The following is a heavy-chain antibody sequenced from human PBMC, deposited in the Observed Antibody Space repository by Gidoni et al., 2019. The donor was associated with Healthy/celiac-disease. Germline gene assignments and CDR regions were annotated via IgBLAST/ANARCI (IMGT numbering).Heavy chain of an antibody. J-gene: IGHJ4*02. CDR1: GFTFSSYW. CDR2: IKQDGSEK. V-gene: IGHV3-7*05. Sequence: CAACGFTFSSYWMSWVRQAPGKGLEWVANIKQDGSEKYYVDSVKGRFTISIDNAQNSLYLQMNSLRAEDTAVYYCSRFNSSSWDFDYWGQGTLVTVSS. CDR3: SRFNSSSWDFDY. D-gene: IGHD6-13*01.